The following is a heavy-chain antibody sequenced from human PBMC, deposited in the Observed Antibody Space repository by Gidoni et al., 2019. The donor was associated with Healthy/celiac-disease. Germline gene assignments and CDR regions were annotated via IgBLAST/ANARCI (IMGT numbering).Heavy chain of an antibody. Sequence: QVQLVESGGGVVQPGRSLRLSCAASGFTFRSYAMHWVRQAPGKGLEWVAVISYDGSNKYYADSVKGRFTISRDNSKNTLYLQMNSLRAEDTAVYYCARELAGYYFDYWGQGTLVTVSS. CDR1: GFTFRSYA. J-gene: IGHJ4*02. V-gene: IGHV3-30-3*01. D-gene: IGHD6-19*01. CDR3: ARELAGYYFDY. CDR2: ISYDGSNK.